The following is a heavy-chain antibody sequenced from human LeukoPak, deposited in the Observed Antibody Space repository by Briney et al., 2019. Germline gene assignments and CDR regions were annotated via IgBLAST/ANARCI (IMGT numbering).Heavy chain of an antibody. Sequence: ASVKVSCKASGYTFTNYGVSWVRQAPGQGLEWMGWINPNSGGTNYALSLQGRVTMTRDTSISTVYMELSRLTSDDTAVYYCARDWYTSAWHGFDYWGQGTLVTVSS. V-gene: IGHV1-2*02. CDR1: GYTFTNYG. CDR3: ARDWYTSAWHGFDY. CDR2: INPNSGGT. J-gene: IGHJ4*02. D-gene: IGHD6-19*01.